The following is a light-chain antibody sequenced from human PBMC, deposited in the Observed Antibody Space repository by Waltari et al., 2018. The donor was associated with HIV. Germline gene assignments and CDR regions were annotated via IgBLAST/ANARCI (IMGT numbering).Light chain of an antibody. CDR2: EVN. J-gene: IGLJ3*02. CDR3: SSYVGSNRV. CDR1: SSDVGDYNY. V-gene: IGLV2-8*01. Sequence: QSALTQPPSASGSPGQSVHISCTGISSDVGDYNYVSWYQQHPGKAPQLMIYEVNKRPSGVPDRFSGSKSGNTASLTVSGLQAEDEADYYCSSYVGSNRVFGGGTKLTVL.